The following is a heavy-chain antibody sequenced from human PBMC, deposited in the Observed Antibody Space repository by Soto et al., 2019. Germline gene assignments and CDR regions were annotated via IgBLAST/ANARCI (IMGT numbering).Heavy chain of an antibody. J-gene: IGHJ3*02. CDR3: ARGDYAFDI. D-gene: IGHD4-17*01. CDR2: INHSGST. V-gene: IGHV4-34*01. Sequence: SETLSLTCAVYGGSFSGYYWSWIRQPPGKGLEWIGEINHSGSTNYNPSLKSRVTISVDTSKYQFSLKLSSVTAADTAVYYCARGDYAFDIWGQGTMVTVSS. CDR1: GGSFSGYY.